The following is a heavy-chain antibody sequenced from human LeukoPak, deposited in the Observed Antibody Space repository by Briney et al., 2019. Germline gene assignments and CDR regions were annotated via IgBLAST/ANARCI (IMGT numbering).Heavy chain of an antibody. Sequence: GGSLRLSCAASGFTFSGYWMSWVRQAPGKGLEWVAIIKQDGSEKYYVDSVRGRFTISRDNAKNSLYLQMNSVRAEDTAIYYCARDWNLYARWGQGTLVTVSS. J-gene: IGHJ4*02. CDR2: IKQDGSEK. V-gene: IGHV3-7*01. CDR1: GFTFSGYW. CDR3: ARDWNLYAR. D-gene: IGHD5/OR15-5a*01.